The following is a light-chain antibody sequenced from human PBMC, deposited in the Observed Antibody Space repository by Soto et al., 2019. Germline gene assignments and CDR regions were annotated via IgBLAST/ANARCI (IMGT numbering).Light chain of an antibody. CDR3: QQYESLPIT. V-gene: IGKV1-33*01. J-gene: IGKJ4*01. CDR2: DAS. CDR1: HDIRKY. Sequence: DIQMTQSPSSLSASVGDRVTITCQASHDIRKYLNWYQQKPGKAPKLLINDASNLETGVPSRFSGSGSGTYFTFTISSLQPEDIATYYCQQYESLPITFGGGTKVAIK.